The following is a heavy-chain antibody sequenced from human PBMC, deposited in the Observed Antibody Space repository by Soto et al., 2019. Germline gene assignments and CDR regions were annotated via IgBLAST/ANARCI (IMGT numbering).Heavy chain of an antibody. V-gene: IGHV4-59*08. CDR3: ARQIVGLERLTGSSYYFDY. CDR2: IYYSGST. D-gene: IGHD1-1*01. CDR1: GGSISSYY. Sequence: SETLSLTCTVSGGSISSYYWSWIRQPPGKGLEWIGYIYYSGSTNYNPSLKSRVTISVDTSKNQFSLKLSSVTAADTAVYYCARQIVGLERLTGSSYYFDYWGQGTLVTVSS. J-gene: IGHJ4*02.